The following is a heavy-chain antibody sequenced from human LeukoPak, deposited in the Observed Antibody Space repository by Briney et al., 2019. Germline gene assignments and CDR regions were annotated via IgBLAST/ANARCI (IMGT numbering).Heavy chain of an antibody. CDR2: ISYDGSNK. Sequence: PGGSLRLSCAASGFTFSSYAMSWVRQPPGKGLEWVAVISYDGSNKYSADSVKGRFTISRDNSKNTLFLQMNSLRAEDTAVYYCANLDCGGDCYSDSWGQGTLVTVSS. CDR3: ANLDCGGDCYSDS. CDR1: GFTFSSYA. J-gene: IGHJ4*02. D-gene: IGHD2-21*02. V-gene: IGHV3-30*18.